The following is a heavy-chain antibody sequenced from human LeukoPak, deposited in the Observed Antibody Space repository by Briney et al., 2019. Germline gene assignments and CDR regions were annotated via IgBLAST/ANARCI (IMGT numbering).Heavy chain of an antibody. V-gene: IGHV3-23*01. CDR3: AKDGGLWVSAHWGDS. CDR2: ITTSDGNT. Sequence: GGSLRLSCAASGFTFSSYTMSWVRQAPGKGLEWVSTITTSDGNTYYADSVKGRFTVSRDNSKNTLYLQTNSLRAEDTAVYYCAKDGGLWVSAHWGDSWGRGTLVTVSS. J-gene: IGHJ4*02. CDR1: GFTFSSYT. D-gene: IGHD7-27*01.